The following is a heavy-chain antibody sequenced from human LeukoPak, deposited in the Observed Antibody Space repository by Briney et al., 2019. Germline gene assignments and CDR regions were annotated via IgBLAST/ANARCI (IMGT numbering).Heavy chain of an antibody. Sequence: GGSLRLSCTTSGMTFGDYAMNWVRQAPGKGLEWVGLIRSKIYGGTTDYAASVKGRFTISRDDSRGIAYLQTSSLETEDTAVYYCSTGATYYYDSRAFDYWGQGTLVTVSS. D-gene: IGHD3-22*01. CDR1: GMTFGDYA. CDR3: STGATYYYDSRAFDY. V-gene: IGHV3-49*04. CDR2: IRSKIYGGTT. J-gene: IGHJ4*02.